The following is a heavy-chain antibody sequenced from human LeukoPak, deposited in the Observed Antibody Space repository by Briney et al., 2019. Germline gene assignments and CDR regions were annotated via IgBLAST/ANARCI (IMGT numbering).Heavy chain of an antibody. V-gene: IGHV4-39*07. CDR3: ARDLWEYSSSRYFDL. CDR1: GGSISSSSYY. D-gene: IGHD6-6*01. CDR2: IYYSGST. J-gene: IGHJ2*01. Sequence: PSETLSLTCTVSGGSISSSSYYWGWIRQPPGKGLEWIGSIYYSGSTYYNPSLKSRVTISVDTSKNQFSLKLSSVTAADTAVYYCARDLWEYSSSRYFDLWGRGTLVTVSS.